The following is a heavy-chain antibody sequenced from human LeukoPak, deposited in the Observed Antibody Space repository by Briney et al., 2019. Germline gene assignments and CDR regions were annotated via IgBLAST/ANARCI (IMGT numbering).Heavy chain of an antibody. D-gene: IGHD3-3*02. Sequence: SETLSLTCTVSGYSISSGYYWGWIRQPPGKGLEWIGSIYHSGSTYYNPSHKSRVTISVDTSKNQFSLRMSSVTAADTAIYYCARDATSVFDKGRGDIWGQGTMVIVSS. CDR3: ARDATSVFDKGRGDI. J-gene: IGHJ3*02. CDR2: IYHSGST. CDR1: GYSISSGYY. V-gene: IGHV4-38-2*02.